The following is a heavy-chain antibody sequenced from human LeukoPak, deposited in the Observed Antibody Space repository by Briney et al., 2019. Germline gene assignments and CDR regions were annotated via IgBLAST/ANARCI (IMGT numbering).Heavy chain of an antibody. CDR1: GGSISSGGYY. Sequence: PSETLSLTCTVSGGSISSGGYYWSWIRQPPGKGLEWIGYIYYSGSTNYNPSLKSRVTMSVDTSKNQFSLKLSSVTAAATAVYYCARRGRYSGYDLDYWGQGTLVTVSS. J-gene: IGHJ4*02. V-gene: IGHV4-61*08. D-gene: IGHD5-12*01. CDR2: IYYSGST. CDR3: ARRGRYSGYDLDY.